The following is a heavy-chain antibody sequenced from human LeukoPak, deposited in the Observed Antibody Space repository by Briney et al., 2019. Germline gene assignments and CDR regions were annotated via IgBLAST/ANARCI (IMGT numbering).Heavy chain of an antibody. J-gene: IGHJ4*02. CDR2: INHSGST. D-gene: IGHD5-24*01. CDR3: ARSRLHPIIFDY. Sequence: SETLSLTCAVYGGSFSGYYWSWIRQPPGKGLEWIGEINHSGSTNYNPSLKSRVTISVDTSKTQFSLKLSSVTAADTALYYCARSRLHPIIFDYWGQGTLVTVSS. CDR1: GGSFSGYY. V-gene: IGHV4-34*01.